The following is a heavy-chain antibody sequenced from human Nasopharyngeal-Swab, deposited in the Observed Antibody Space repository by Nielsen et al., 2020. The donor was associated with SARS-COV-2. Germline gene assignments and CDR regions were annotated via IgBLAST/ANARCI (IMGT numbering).Heavy chain of an antibody. CDR3: ARGGRYFDWLLSQPFDY. D-gene: IGHD3-9*01. V-gene: IGHV3-20*04. J-gene: IGHJ4*02. Sequence: GGSLRLSCAASGFTFDDYGMNWVRQAPGKGLEWVSGINWNGGSTSYAASVKGRFTISRDNSKNTLYLQMNSLRAEDTAVYYCARGGRYFDWLLSQPFDYWGQGTLVTVSS. CDR1: GFTFDDYG. CDR2: INWNGGST.